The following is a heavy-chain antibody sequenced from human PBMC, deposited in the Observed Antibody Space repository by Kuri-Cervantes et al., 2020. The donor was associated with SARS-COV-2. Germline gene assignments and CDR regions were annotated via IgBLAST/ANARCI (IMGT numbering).Heavy chain of an antibody. D-gene: IGHD3-3*01. CDR1: GGSISSYY. V-gene: IGHV4-59*01. CDR2: IYYSGST. J-gene: IGHJ6*02. Sequence: SETLSLTCTVSGGSISSYYWSWIRQPPGKGLEWIGYIYYSGSTNYNPSIKSRVTISVDTSKNQFSLKLSSVTAADTAVYYCARIGSYDFWSGYPSRPQYYYYYGMDVWGQGTTVPSP. CDR3: ARIGSYDFWSGYPSRPQYYYYYGMDV.